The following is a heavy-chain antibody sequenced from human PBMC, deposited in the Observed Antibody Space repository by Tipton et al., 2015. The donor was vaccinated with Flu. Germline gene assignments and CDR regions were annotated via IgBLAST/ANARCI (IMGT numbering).Heavy chain of an antibody. V-gene: IGHV4-39*07. D-gene: IGHD1-1*01. CDR2: IYYSGST. Sequence: TLSLTCTVSGDSISSSSYYWSWIRQPPGKGLEWIGSIYYSGSTYYNPSLKSRVTISVDTSKNQFSLKLSSVTAADTAVYYCARGRYNWNKRSNWFDPWGQGTLVTVSS. CDR1: GDSISSSSYY. CDR3: ARGRYNWNKRSNWFDP. J-gene: IGHJ5*02.